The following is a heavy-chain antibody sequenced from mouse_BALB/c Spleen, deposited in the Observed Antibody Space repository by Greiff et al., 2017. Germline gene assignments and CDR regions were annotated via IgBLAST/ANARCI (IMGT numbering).Heavy chain of an antibody. J-gene: IGHJ4*01. D-gene: IGHD2-2*01. CDR2: IDPENGDT. CDR1: GFNFKDYY. CDR3: NDGYPDMDY. Sequence: VQLQQSGAELVRSGASVKLSCTASGFNFKDYYMHWVKQRPEQGLEWIGWIDPENGDTEYAPKFQGKATMTADTSSNTAYLQLSSLTSEDTAVYYCNDGYPDMDYWGQGTSVTVSA. V-gene: IGHV14-4*02.